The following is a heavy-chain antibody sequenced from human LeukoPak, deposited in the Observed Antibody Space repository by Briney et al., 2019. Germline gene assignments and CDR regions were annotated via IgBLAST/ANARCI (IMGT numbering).Heavy chain of an antibody. CDR3: ARDGSGYDLFDY. CDR2: FYHGGST. V-gene: IGHV4-38-2*02. CDR1: GYSISTGYY. Sequence: PSESLSLTCTVSGYSISTGYYWDWIRQPPGKGLEWTGTFYHGGSTYYNPSLKSRVTISVETSKNQFSLNLTSVTAADTAVYYCARDGSGYDLFDYRGQGTLVTVSS. D-gene: IGHD5-12*01. J-gene: IGHJ4*02.